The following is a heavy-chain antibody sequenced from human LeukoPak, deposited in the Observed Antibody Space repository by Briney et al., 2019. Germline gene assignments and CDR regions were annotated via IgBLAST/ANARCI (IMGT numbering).Heavy chain of an antibody. J-gene: IGHJ6*03. Sequence: SEPLSLTCAVYGGSFSGYYWSWTREPPGKGLEEMGEINHSGRTNYNPSLKSRVTISVDTSKNQVSLKLSSVTAADTAVYYCARVTDIAAAGTYYYYYVDVWGKGTTVTVSS. V-gene: IGHV4-34*01. D-gene: IGHD6-13*01. CDR3: ARVTDIAAAGTYYYYYVDV. CDR1: GGSFSGYY. CDR2: INHSGRT.